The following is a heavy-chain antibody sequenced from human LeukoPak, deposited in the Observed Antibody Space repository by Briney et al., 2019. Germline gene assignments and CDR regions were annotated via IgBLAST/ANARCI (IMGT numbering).Heavy chain of an antibody. CDR1: GGSITSSKYF. Sequence: SETLSLTCAVSGGSITSSKYFWGWIRQPPGKELELIGIISYSGSTDYNPSLKSRVTISTDTSKNQFSLKLTSVTAADTAVYYCAGLGVKVLVYQFEYWGRGTPVTVSS. V-gene: IGHV4-39*07. CDR2: ISYSGST. J-gene: IGHJ4*02. CDR3: AGLGVKVLVYQFEY. D-gene: IGHD3-16*01.